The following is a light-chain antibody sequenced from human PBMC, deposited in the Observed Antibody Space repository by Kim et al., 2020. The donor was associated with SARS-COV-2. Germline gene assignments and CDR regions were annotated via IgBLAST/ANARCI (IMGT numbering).Light chain of an antibody. CDR1: SSNIGAYYD. V-gene: IGLV1-40*01. Sequence: RVTITCTGSSSNIGAYYDVHWYQQLPGTAPKPLIHGNTNRPSGVPDRFSGSKSGTSASLDITGLQAEDEAVYYCQSYDRSLSGSVFGGGTQLTVL. CDR2: GNT. J-gene: IGLJ3*02. CDR3: QSYDRSLSGSV.